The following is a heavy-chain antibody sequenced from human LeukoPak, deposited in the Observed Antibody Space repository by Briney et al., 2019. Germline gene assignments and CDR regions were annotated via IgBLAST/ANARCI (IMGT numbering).Heavy chain of an antibody. CDR1: GGTFSSYA. CDR2: IIPIFGTA. V-gene: IGHV1-69*01. J-gene: IGHJ4*02. D-gene: IGHD3-10*01. CDR3: ARGVTMVRGVGY. Sequence: ASVKVSCKASGGTFSSYAISWVRQAPGQGLEWMGGIIPIFGTANYAQKFQGRVTITADESTSTAYMELSSLRSEDTAVYYCARGVTMVRGVGYWGQGTLVTVSS.